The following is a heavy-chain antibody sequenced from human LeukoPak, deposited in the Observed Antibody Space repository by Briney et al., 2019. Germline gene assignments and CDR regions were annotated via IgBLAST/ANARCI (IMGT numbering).Heavy chain of an antibody. Sequence: PGGSLRLSCAASGFTFSSYGTHWVRQAPGKGLEWVAFIRYDGSNKYYADSVKGRFTISRDNSKNTLYLQMNSLRAEDTAVYYCAKDRRPRIAAAGTPPDYWGQGTLVTVSS. CDR1: GFTFSSYG. D-gene: IGHD6-13*01. CDR3: AKDRRPRIAAAGTPPDY. V-gene: IGHV3-30*02. CDR2: IRYDGSNK. J-gene: IGHJ4*02.